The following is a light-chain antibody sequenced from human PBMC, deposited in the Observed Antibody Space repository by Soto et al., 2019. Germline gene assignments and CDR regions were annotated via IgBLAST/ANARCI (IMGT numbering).Light chain of an antibody. Sequence: EIVLTQSPATLSLSPGERATLSCRASQSVNSYLAWYQQKPGQAPRLLIYDASNRATGIPARFSGSGSGTDFTLTISSLEPEDFAVYYCQQRSNWPPFTFGGGTKVDIK. CDR2: DAS. CDR3: QQRSNWPPFT. J-gene: IGKJ4*01. V-gene: IGKV3-11*01. CDR1: QSVNSY.